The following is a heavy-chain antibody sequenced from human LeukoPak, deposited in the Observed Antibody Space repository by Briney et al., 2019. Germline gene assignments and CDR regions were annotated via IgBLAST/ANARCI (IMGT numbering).Heavy chain of an antibody. D-gene: IGHD4-17*01. CDR3: ARLTTTGGI. CDR1: GFTFSSYW. V-gene: IGHV3-74*01. CDR2: INSDGTIT. Sequence: GGSLRLSCAASGFTFSSYWMHWVRQVSGKGLVWVSRINSDGTITSYADSVRGRFTISRDNAKNTLFLQMNSLRAEETAVYYCARLTTTGGIWGQGTLVTVSS. J-gene: IGHJ4*02.